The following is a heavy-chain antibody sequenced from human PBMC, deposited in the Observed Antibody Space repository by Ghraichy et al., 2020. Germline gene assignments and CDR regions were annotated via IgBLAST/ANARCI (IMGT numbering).Heavy chain of an antibody. CDR3: ARDPLWFGELSPPFDP. J-gene: IGHJ5*02. V-gene: IGHV3-48*02. D-gene: IGHD3-10*01. Sequence: GGSLRLSCAASGFTFSSYSMNWVRQAPGKGLEWVSYISSSSSTIYYADSVKGRFTISRDNAKNSLYLQMNSLRDEDTAVYYCARDPLWFGELSPPFDPWGQGTLVTVSS. CDR2: ISSSSSTI. CDR1: GFTFSSYS.